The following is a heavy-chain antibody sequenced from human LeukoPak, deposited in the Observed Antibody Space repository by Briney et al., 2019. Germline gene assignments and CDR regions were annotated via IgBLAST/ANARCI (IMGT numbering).Heavy chain of an antibody. Sequence: SETLSLTCTVSGGSISSYYWSWVRQPPGKGPEWIGYIYYSGSTNYNPSLKSRVTLSVATSKNQFSLKLSSVTAADTAVYYCVRGGIVGSTARIPLFDYWGQGTLVTVSS. D-gene: IGHD1-26*01. CDR1: GGSISSYY. CDR2: IYYSGST. CDR3: VRGGIVGSTARIPLFDY. J-gene: IGHJ4*02. V-gene: IGHV4-59*01.